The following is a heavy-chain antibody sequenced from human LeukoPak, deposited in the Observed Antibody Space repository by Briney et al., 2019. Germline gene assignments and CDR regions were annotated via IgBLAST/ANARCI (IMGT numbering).Heavy chain of an antibody. V-gene: IGHV3-33*01. J-gene: IGHJ4*02. CDR2: IWYDGSNK. Sequence: GGSLRLSCAASGFTFSSHGMHWVRQAPGKGLEWVAVIWYDGSNKYYADSVKGRFTISRDNSKNTLYLQMNSLRAEDTAVYYCAREQTTVVTPDYFDYWGQGTLVTVSS. D-gene: IGHD4-23*01. CDR1: GFTFSSHG. CDR3: AREQTTVVTPDYFDY.